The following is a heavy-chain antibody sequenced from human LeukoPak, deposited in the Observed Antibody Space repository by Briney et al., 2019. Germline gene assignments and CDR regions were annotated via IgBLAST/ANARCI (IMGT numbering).Heavy chain of an antibody. V-gene: IGHV4-39*01. CDR1: GDSITGSSYY. Sequence: SETLSLTCTVSGDSITGSSYYWGWLRQPPGKGLEWIGSMYYSGITYSNPSLKSRVTISADTSKNQFSLKLKSVTAADTAVYYCARQYYDSTGYYYFDYWGQGTLVTVSS. CDR2: MYYSGIT. J-gene: IGHJ4*02. D-gene: IGHD3-22*01. CDR3: ARQYYDSTGYYYFDY.